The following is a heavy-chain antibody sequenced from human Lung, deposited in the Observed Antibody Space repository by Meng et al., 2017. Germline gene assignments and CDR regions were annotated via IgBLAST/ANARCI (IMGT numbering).Heavy chain of an antibody. J-gene: IGHJ4*02. V-gene: IGHV3-15*01. CDR3: SGHIDY. CDR1: GFTFSNAY. Sequence: EVQLVESGGGLVKPGGSLTLSCEGSGFTFSNAYMPWVRQVPGKRLEWVGRIKSKPDGETIDYAAPVKGRFTISRDDSKNTVYLQMNSLKTEDTAVYYCSGHIDYWGQGTLVTVSS. CDR2: IKSKPDGETI. D-gene: IGHD5-12*01.